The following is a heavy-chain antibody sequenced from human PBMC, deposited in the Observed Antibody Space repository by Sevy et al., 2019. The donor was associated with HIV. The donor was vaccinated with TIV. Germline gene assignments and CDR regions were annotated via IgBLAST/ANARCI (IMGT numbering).Heavy chain of an antibody. J-gene: IGHJ4*02. CDR1: GGSMNIYY. CDR3: ARVGFTWNDVDY. Sequence: SETLSLTCTVSGGSMNIYYWSWIRQPPGKGLEWIGYIYYSGSTNYKPSLKSRVTISVDTSKNQFSLKLRSVTAADTAVYYCARVGFTWNDVDYWGQGTLVTVSS. CDR2: IYYSGST. D-gene: IGHD1-20*01. V-gene: IGHV4-59*01.